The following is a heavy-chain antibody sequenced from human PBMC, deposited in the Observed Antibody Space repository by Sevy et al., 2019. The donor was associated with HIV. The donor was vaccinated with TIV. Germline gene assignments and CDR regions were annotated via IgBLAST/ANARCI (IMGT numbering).Heavy chain of an antibody. Sequence: GGSLRLSCAASGFTFSDYYMSWIRQAPGKGLEWVSYISSSGSTIYYADSVKGRFTISRDNAKNSLYLQMNSLGAEDTAVYYCARGRLDSSGWPIYGMDVWGQGTTVTVSS. CDR1: GFTFSDYY. CDR3: ARGRLDSSGWPIYGMDV. D-gene: IGHD6-19*01. CDR2: ISSSGSTI. V-gene: IGHV3-11*01. J-gene: IGHJ6*02.